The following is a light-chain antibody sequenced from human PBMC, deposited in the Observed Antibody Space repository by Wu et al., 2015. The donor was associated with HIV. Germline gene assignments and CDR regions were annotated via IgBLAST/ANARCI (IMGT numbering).Light chain of an antibody. CDR1: QSISNN. J-gene: IGKJ4*01. CDR3: QQYNNWPLLT. CDR2: GAS. Sequence: EIVMTQSPATLSVSPGEGATLSCRASQSISNNLAWYQQKPGQAPRLLISGASTRATGIPARFSGSGSGTEFTLTISSLQSEDFAVYYCQQYNNWPLLTFGGGTKVEIK. V-gene: IGKV3-15*01.